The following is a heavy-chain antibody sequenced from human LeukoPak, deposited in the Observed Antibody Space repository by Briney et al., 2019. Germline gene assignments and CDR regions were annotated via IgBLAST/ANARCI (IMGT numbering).Heavy chain of an antibody. Sequence: GASVKISCKVSGYTFTYYYMHWVRQAPGKGLEWMGLVDPEDGETIYAKKFQGRVTITADTSTDTAYMELRSLGSADKAVYSLSTGEVTGTTKGDLFDPWGQGTLVTVSS. V-gene: IGHV1-69-2*01. CDR1: GYTFTYYY. D-gene: IGHD1-20*01. J-gene: IGHJ5*02. CDR2: VDPEDGET. CDR3: STGEVTGTTKGDLFDP.